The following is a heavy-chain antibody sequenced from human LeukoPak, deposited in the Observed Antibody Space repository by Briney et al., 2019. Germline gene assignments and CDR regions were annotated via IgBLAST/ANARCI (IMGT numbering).Heavy chain of an antibody. CDR3: ARDTGSPRGIGNWFDP. CDR1: GGSISSGGYY. Sequence: TLSLTCTVSGGSISSGGYYWSWIRQHPGKGLEWIGYIYYSGSTYYNPSLKSRVTISVDTSKNQFSLKLSSVTAADTAVYYCARDTGSPRGIGNWFDPWGQGTLVTVSS. V-gene: IGHV4-31*03. D-gene: IGHD3-10*01. J-gene: IGHJ5*02. CDR2: IYYSGST.